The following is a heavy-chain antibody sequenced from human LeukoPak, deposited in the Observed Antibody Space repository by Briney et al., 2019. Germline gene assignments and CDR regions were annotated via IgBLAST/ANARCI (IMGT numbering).Heavy chain of an antibody. J-gene: IGHJ4*02. CDR3: AGEDCSGGSCYGY. Sequence: ASVKVSCKASGYTFTSYYMHWVRQAPGQGLEWMGIISPSGGSTSYAQKFQGRVTMTRDTSTSTVYMELSSLRSEDTAVYYCAGEDCSGGSCYGYWGQGTLVTVSS. CDR2: ISPSGGST. V-gene: IGHV1-46*01. D-gene: IGHD2-15*01. CDR1: GYTFTSYY.